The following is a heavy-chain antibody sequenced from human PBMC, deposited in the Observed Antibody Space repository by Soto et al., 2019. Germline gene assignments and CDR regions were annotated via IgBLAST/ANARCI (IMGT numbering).Heavy chain of an antibody. CDR2: INPNSGGT. Sequence: GASVKVSFKASGYTFTGYYMHWVGQAPGQGLEWMGWINPNSGGTNYAQKFQGRVTMTRDTSITTAYMELSRLRSHDTAVYYCASPTGSAYYDSSGYYGWGQGTLVTVSS. J-gene: IGHJ4*02. CDR3: ASPTGSAYYDSSGYYG. CDR1: GYTFTGYY. V-gene: IGHV1-2*02. D-gene: IGHD3-22*01.